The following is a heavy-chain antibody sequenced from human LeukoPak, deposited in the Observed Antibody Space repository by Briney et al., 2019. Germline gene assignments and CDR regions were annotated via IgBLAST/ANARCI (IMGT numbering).Heavy chain of an antibody. Sequence: GGSLRLSCAASGFTFSGYSMNWVRQAPGKGLEWVSYISSSSSTIYYADSVKGRFTISRDNAKNSLYLQMNSLRAEDTAVYYCARERGGDYYGPFFDSWGQGTLVTVSS. J-gene: IGHJ4*02. CDR1: GFTFSGYS. V-gene: IGHV3-48*01. D-gene: IGHD3-10*01. CDR3: ARERGGDYYGPFFDS. CDR2: ISSSSSTI.